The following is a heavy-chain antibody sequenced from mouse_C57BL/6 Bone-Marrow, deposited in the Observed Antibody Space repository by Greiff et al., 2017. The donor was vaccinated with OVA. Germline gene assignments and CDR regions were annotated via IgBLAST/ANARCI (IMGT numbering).Heavy chain of an antibody. Sequence: VQLQESGPGLVAPSQSLSITCTVSGFSLTSYAISWVRQPPGKGLEWLGVIWTGGGTNYNSALYTRLSSSNDNTKNQVFLKMNTLQSDDSARDDCARSGWDWSMDVWGTGTTVTVSS. CDR2: IWTGGGT. V-gene: IGHV2-9-1*01. CDR1: GFSLTSYA. J-gene: IGHJ1*03. CDR3: ARSGWDWSMDV. D-gene: IGHD3-3*01.